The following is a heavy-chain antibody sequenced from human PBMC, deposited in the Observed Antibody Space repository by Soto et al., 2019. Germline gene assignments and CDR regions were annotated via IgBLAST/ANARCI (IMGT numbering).Heavy chain of an antibody. V-gene: IGHV4-39*01. CDR2: IYYSGST. Sequence: TSETLSLTCTVSGGSISSTGYYWGWIRQPPGKGLEWIGSIYYSGSTSYNPSLQSRVTISVDTSKNQFSLKLSSVTAADTAVYYCAGQPTAGSYYDLGSYYYYYAMDVWGQGTTVTVS. D-gene: IGHD3-10*01. J-gene: IGHJ6*02. CDR1: GGSISSTGYY. CDR3: AGQPTAGSYYDLGSYYYYYAMDV.